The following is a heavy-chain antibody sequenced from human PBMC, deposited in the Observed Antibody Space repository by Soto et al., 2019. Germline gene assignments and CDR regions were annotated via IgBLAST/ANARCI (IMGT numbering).Heavy chain of an antibody. Sequence: SETLSLTCTVSGGSISSYYWSWIRQPPGKGLEWIGYIYYSGSTNYNPSLKGRVTISVDTSKNQFSLKLSSVTAADTAVYYCARYYYYGMDVWGQGTTVTVSS. V-gene: IGHV4-59*01. CDR2: IYYSGST. CDR1: GGSISSYY. J-gene: IGHJ6*02. CDR3: ARYYYYGMDV.